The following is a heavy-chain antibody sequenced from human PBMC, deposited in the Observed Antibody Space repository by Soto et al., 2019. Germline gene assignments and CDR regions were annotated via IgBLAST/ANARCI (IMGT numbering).Heavy chain of an antibody. CDR3: ARSETAGHKGFDI. D-gene: IGHD6-19*01. CDR1: GGTFSSSA. CDR2: IIPTFGTS. Sequence: QVQLEQSGAEVRKPGSSVKVSCKASGGTFSSSAINWLRQAPGQGPEWMGGIIPTFGTSNYIPKLRGRVTITADTSTNTAYMEVSSLTSEYTAIYYCARSETAGHKGFDIWGQGTMVTVSA. V-gene: IGHV1-69*06. J-gene: IGHJ3*02.